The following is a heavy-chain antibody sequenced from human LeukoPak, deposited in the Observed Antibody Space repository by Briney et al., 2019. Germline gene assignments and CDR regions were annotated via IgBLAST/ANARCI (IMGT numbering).Heavy chain of an antibody. CDR1: GYTFTSYD. Sequence: ASVKVSCKASGYTFTSYDINWVRQATGQGLEWMGWMNPNSGNTGYAQKFQGRITMTRDTSISTAYMELSRLRSDDTAVYYCARVRRYCSSTSCYPNDAFDIWGQGTMVTVSS. CDR3: ARVRRYCSSTSCYPNDAFDI. V-gene: IGHV1-8*01. D-gene: IGHD2-2*01. CDR2: MNPNSGNT. J-gene: IGHJ3*02.